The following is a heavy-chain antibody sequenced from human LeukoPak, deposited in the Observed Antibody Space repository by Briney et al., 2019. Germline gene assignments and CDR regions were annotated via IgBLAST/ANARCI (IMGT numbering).Heavy chain of an antibody. CDR3: ARGRDGGRPYDY. CDR1: GFTFSSYL. J-gene: IGHJ4*02. D-gene: IGHD4-23*01. CDR2: IKGDGSEK. V-gene: IGHV3-7*01. Sequence: GGSLRLSCAATGFTFSSYLMSWVRQAPGKGLEWVANIKGDGSEKYYVDSVKGRFTISRDNTKNSLYLQMNSLRAEDTAVYYCARGRDGGRPYDYWGQGTLVTVSS.